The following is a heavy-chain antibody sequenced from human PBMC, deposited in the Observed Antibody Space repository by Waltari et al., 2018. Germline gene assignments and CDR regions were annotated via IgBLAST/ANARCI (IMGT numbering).Heavy chain of an antibody. CDR3: ARWQQWPVRAFDY. D-gene: IGHD6-19*01. V-gene: IGHV3-53*01. J-gene: IGHJ4*02. Sequence: EVQLVEYGGGLIQPGGSLRLSCAASGFIVSSHYMSWVRQAPGRGLEWVSLIYSGGSTYYADSVKGRFTISRDNSKNTLYLQMDSLSVEDTAVYYCARWQQWPVRAFDYWGQGTLVTVSS. CDR1: GFIVSSHY. CDR2: IYSGGST.